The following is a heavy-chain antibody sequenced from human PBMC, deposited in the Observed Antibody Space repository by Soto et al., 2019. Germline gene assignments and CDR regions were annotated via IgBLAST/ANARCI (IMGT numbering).Heavy chain of an antibody. V-gene: IGHV3-33*01. D-gene: IGHD3-10*01. CDR3: ARDRGSDDPIDY. CDR2: VWHDGKTK. Sequence: QVQLVESGGGVVQPERSLRLSCAASGFTFSNYGMHWVRQAPGKGLEWVAVVWHDGKTKYYADSVEGRFTISRDNSGNTLFLQMNSLRAEDTAVYHCARDRGSDDPIDYWGQGTLVTVSS. J-gene: IGHJ4*02. CDR1: GFTFSNYG.